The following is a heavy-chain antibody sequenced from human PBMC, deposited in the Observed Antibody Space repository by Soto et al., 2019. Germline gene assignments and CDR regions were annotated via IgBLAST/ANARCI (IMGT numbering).Heavy chain of an antibody. V-gene: IGHV3-48*02. CDR3: ARNIVGATQFDY. D-gene: IGHD1-26*01. CDR1: GCKFGGYS. Sequence: GGSLRVCCAAAGCKFGGYSMNWVRQAPGKGLEWVSYISSSSSTIYYADSVKGRFTISRDNAKNSLYLQMNSLRDEDTAVYYCARNIVGATQFDYWGQGTLVTVSS. CDR2: ISSSSSTI. J-gene: IGHJ4*02.